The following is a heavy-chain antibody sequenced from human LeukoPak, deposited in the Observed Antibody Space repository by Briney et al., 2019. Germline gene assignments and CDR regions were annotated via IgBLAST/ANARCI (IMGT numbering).Heavy chain of an antibody. Sequence: SQTLSLTCTVSGGSISSGDYYWSWIRQPPGKGLEWIGYIYYSGSTYYNPSLKSRCTIRVDRAKNKFSLKLSSVTAADTAVYYCARASVCGDYDYWGQGTLVTASS. D-gene: IGHD5/OR15-5a*01. CDR2: IYYSGST. CDR3: ARASVCGDYDY. J-gene: IGHJ4*02. V-gene: IGHV4-30-4*08. CDR1: GGSISSGDYY.